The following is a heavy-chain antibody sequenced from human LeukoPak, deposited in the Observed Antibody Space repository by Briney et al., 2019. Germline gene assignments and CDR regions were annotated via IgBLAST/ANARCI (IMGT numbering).Heavy chain of an antibody. CDR3: AKDPIRYGSGCYVDY. J-gene: IGHJ4*02. CDR2: IWYDGSNK. V-gene: IGHV3-33*06. CDR1: GFTFSSYG. Sequence: PGRSLRLSCAASGFTFSSYGMHWVRQAPGKGLEWVAVIWYDGSNKYYADSVKGRFTIPRDSSKNTLYLQMNSLRAEDTAVYYCAKDPIRYGSGCYVDYWGQGTLVTVSS. D-gene: IGHD3-10*01.